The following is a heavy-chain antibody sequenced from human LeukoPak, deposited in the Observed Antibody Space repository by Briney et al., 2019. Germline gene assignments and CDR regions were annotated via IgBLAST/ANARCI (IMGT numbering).Heavy chain of an antibody. CDR3: AQVFAGLAVAGSPVAY. V-gene: IGHV2-5*02. Sequence: SGPTLVNPTQTLTLTCTFSGFSLSTSGVGVGWIRQPPGKALEWLALIYWDDDKRYSPSLKSRLTITKDTSKNQVVLTMTNMDPVDTATYYCAQVFAGLAVAGSPVAYWGQGTLVTVSS. CDR1: GFSLSTSGVG. D-gene: IGHD6-19*01. J-gene: IGHJ4*02. CDR2: IYWDDDK.